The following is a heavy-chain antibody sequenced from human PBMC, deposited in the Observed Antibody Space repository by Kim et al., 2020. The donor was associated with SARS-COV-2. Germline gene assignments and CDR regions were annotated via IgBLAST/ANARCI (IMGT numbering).Heavy chain of an antibody. Sequence: SETLSLTCTVSGGSISSYYWSWIRQPPGKGLEWIGYIHYSGSTNYNPSLKSRVTISVDTSKNQFSLKLSSVTAADTAVYYCARDPGRYSSGAFDLWGRGTLVTVSS. J-gene: IGHJ2*01. D-gene: IGHD6-19*01. CDR2: IHYSGST. CDR3: ARDPGRYSSGAFDL. V-gene: IGHV4-59*13. CDR1: GGSISSYY.